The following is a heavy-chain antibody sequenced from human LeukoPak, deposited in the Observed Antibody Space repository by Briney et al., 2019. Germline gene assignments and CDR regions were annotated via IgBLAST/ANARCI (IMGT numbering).Heavy chain of an antibody. CDR2: INHSGST. D-gene: IGHD3-10*01. CDR3: ARIGTVRGFDY. CDR1: GGSFSGYY. V-gene: IGHV4-34*01. J-gene: IGHJ4*02. Sequence: SETLSLTCAVYGGSFSGYYWSWIRQPPGKGLEWIGEINHSGSTNYNPSLKSRVTISVDTSKNQFSLKLSSVTAADTAVYYCARIGTVRGFDYWGQGTLVTVSS.